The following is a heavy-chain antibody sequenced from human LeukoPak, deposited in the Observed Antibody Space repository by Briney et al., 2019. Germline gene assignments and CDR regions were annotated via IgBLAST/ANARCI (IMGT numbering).Heavy chain of an antibody. D-gene: IGHD3-9*01. CDR1: GFTVRSNY. Sequence: PGGSLRLSCAASGFTVRSNYMNWVRQAPGKGLEWVSVIYSDGTTYYADSVKGRFTISRDNSKNTLYLQMNSLRAEDTAVYYCAREHYNLLTGRGGYFDYWGQGTLVTVSS. CDR2: IYSDGTT. CDR3: AREHYNLLTGRGGYFDY. V-gene: IGHV3-53*01. J-gene: IGHJ4*02.